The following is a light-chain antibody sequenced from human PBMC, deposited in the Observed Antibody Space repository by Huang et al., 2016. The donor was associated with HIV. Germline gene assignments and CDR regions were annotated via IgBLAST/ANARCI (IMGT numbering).Light chain of an antibody. J-gene: IGKJ4*01. Sequence: DIQMTQSPSSLSASVGDRVTITCRASQSISSYLNWYQQKPGKAPKILIYAASSLQSGVPSRFSGIGSGTDFTLTISSQQPEDFATYYCQQSYSTPLTFGGGTKVEIK. CDR3: QQSYSTPLT. CDR2: AAS. V-gene: IGKV1-39*01. CDR1: QSISSY.